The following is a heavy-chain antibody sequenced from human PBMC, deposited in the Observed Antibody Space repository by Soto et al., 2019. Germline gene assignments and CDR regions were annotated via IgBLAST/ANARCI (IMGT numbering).Heavy chain of an antibody. J-gene: IGHJ4*02. Sequence: QLQLQESGSGLVKPSQTLSLTCAVSGGSISSGGYSWSWIRQPPGKGLEWIGYIYHGGNSYYNPSLKSRVTISIDSSQNQFSLKLSSVTAADTAVYYCAREFGYYFDYWGQGTLVTVPS. V-gene: IGHV4-30-2*01. CDR3: AREFGYYFDY. D-gene: IGHD3-10*01. CDR1: GGSISSGGYS. CDR2: IYHGGNS.